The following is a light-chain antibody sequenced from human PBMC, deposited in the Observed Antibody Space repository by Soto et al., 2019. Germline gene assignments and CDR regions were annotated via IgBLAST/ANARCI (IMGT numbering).Light chain of an antibody. CDR2: DAS. J-gene: IGKJ5*01. CDR3: QHYHGWPIT. CDR1: QSVRRH. Sequence: EIVMTHSPATLSVSPGEGATVSCRASQSVRRHLAWYQHKPGKAPRLLFYDASTRATGIPARFSGSGSGTEFTLTISSLQSEDFEVYYCQHYHGWPITFGQGTRVEIK. V-gene: IGKV3-15*01.